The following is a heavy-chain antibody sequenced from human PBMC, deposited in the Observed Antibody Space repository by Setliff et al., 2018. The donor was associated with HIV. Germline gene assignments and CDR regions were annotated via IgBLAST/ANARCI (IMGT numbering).Heavy chain of an antibody. V-gene: IGHV3-33*03. D-gene: IGHD6-19*01. CDR2: IWYDGSDK. CDR1: GFTFSSHG. J-gene: IGHJ6*03. CDR3: AKEGTIAMAGAHYYYYYMDV. Sequence: RLSCAASGFTFSSHGMHWVRQAPGKGLEWVAVIWYDGSDKYYADSVKGRCTISRDNSKNTLYLQMNSLRAEDTAVYYCAKEGTIAMAGAHYYYYYMDVWGKGTTVTVSS.